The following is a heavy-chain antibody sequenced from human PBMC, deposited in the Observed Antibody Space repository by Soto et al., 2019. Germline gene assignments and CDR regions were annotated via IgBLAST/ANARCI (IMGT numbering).Heavy chain of an antibody. Sequence: QVQLVESGGGVVQPGRSLRLSCADSGFTFSSYGMHWVRQAPGKGLERVEVIWYDGSNKYYADSVKGRFTITRDNSKNTLYVQMNSLRAEDTAVYYCSRDRQNDYGGNCGLDYWGQGTMVTVSS. D-gene: IGHD4-17*01. J-gene: IGHJ4*02. CDR2: IWYDGSNK. V-gene: IGHV3-33*08. CDR1: GFTFSSYG. CDR3: SRDRQNDYGGNCGLDY.